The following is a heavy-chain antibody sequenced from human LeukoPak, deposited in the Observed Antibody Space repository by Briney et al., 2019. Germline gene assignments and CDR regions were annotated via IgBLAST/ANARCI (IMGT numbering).Heavy chain of an antibody. J-gene: IGHJ4*02. Sequence: GGSLRLSCAVSGITLSNYGMSWVRQAPGKGLEWVAGISDSGGRTNYADSVKGRFTITRDKPKNTLYLQMNSLRGEDTAVYFCAKRGVVIRVILVGFHKEAYYFDSWGQGALVTVSS. CDR1: GITLSNYG. V-gene: IGHV3-23*01. CDR3: AKRGVVIRVILVGFHKEAYYFDS. CDR2: ISDSGGRT. D-gene: IGHD3-22*01.